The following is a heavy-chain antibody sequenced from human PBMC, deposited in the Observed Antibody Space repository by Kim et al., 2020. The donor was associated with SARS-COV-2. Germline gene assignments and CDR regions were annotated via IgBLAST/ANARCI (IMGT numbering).Heavy chain of an antibody. J-gene: IGHJ6*02. D-gene: IGHD1-26*01. Sequence: GGSLRLSCAASGFTFSSYGMHWVRQAPGKGLEWVAVIWYDGSNKYYADSVKGRFTISRDNSKNTLYLQMNSLRAEDTAVYYCARVLKPKVGYYGMDVWGQGTTVTVSS. CDR2: IWYDGSNK. CDR1: GFTFSSYG. CDR3: ARVLKPKVGYYGMDV. V-gene: IGHV3-33*01.